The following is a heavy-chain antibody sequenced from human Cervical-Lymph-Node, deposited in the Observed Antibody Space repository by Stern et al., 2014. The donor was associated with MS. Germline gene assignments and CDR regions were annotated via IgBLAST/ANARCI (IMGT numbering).Heavy chain of an antibody. Sequence: VQLVESGAGVVQPGRSPRLSCAASGFTFSSYPMHWVRQVPGKGLEWVAVISYDGSNNFYADSVKGRFTISRDNSKNTLYLQMNGLRAEDTAVYYCARESSGSYSSFDYWGQGTLVTVSS. J-gene: IGHJ4*02. D-gene: IGHD1-26*01. V-gene: IGHV3-30*04. CDR3: ARESSGSYSSFDY. CDR2: ISYDGSNN. CDR1: GFTFSSYP.